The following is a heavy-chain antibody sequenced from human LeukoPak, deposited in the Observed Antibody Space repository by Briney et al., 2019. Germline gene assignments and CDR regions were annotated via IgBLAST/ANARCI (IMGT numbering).Heavy chain of an antibody. CDR3: ARARLWGSSGYYLYAFDI. CDR1: GGSISSYY. CDR2: IYYSGST. Sequence: SETLSLTCTVSGGSISSYYWSWLRQPPGKGLEWIGYIYYSGSTNYNPSLKSRVTISVDTSKNQFSLKLSSVTAADTAVYYCARARLWGSSGYYLYAFDIWVQGTIVTVPS. V-gene: IGHV4-59*01. D-gene: IGHD3-22*01. J-gene: IGHJ3*02.